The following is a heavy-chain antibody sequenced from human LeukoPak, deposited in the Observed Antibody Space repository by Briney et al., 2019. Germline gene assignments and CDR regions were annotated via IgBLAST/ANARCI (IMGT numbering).Heavy chain of an antibody. V-gene: IGHV1-8*01. CDR2: MNPNSGNT. Sequence: ASVKVSCKASGCTFTSYDINWVRQATGQGLEWMGWMNPNSGNTGYAQKFQGSVTMTRNTSISTAYMELSSLRSEDTAVYYCARGRGGIAARPDYYYYMDVWGKGTTVTVSS. CDR3: ARGRGGIAARPDYYYYMDV. CDR1: GCTFTSYD. D-gene: IGHD6-6*01. J-gene: IGHJ6*03.